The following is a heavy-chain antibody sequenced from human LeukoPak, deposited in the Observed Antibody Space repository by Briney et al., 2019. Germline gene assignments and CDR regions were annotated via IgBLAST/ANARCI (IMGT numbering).Heavy chain of an antibody. CDR3: ARDKWTPGY. D-gene: IGHD1-26*01. V-gene: IGHV3-7*01. CDR1: GFSFSTYW. J-gene: IGHJ4*02. CDR2: IKDDGSEN. Sequence: GGSLRLSCAASGFSFSTYWMTWVRQAPGKGLEWVANIKDDGSENNYVDPVRGRFTISRDNAKNSLYLQLSSLRAEDTAVYYCARDKWTPGYWGQGTLVTVSS.